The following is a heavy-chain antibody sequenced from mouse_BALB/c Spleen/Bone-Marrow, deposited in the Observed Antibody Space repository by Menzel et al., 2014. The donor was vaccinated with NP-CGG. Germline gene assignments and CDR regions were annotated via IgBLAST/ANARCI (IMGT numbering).Heavy chain of an antibody. CDR2: INPDSSTV. CDR3: SRLYYYGNFAY. CDR1: GFDSSRYW. V-gene: IGHV4-1*02. Sequence: VQLKESGGGLVQPGGSLKLSCAASGFDSSRYWMSWVRQAPGKGLEWIGEINPDSSTVNYTPSLKDKFIISRDNAKNTLYLQMSKVRSEDTALYYCSRLYYYGNFAYWGQGTLVTVSA. D-gene: IGHD1-1*01. J-gene: IGHJ3*01.